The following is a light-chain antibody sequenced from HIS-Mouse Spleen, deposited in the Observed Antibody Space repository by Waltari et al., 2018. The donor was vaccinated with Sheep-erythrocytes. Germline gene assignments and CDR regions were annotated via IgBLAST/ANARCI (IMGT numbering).Light chain of an antibody. J-gene: IGLJ1*01. V-gene: IGLV2-11*01. CDR1: SSDVGGYNY. Sequence: QSALTQPRSVSGSPGQSVTISFTGTSSDVGGYNYVSWYQQPPGKPPKLMIYDVSKRPSGVPDRFSGSKSGNTASLTISGLQAEDEADYYCCSYAGSYNHVFATGTKVTVL. CDR2: DVS. CDR3: CSYAGSYNHV.